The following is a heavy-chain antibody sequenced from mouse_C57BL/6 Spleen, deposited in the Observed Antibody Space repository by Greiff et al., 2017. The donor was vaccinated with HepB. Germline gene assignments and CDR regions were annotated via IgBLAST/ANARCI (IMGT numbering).Heavy chain of an antibody. V-gene: IGHV1-55*01. Sequence: QVQLQQPGAELVKPGASVKMSCKASGYTFTSYWITWVKQRPGQGLEWIGDIYPGSGSTNYNEKFKSKATLTVDTSSSTAYMQLSSLTSEDSAVYYCARRQRGRDWFAYWGQGTLVTVSA. CDR2: IYPGSGST. CDR1: GYTFTSYW. J-gene: IGHJ3*01. D-gene: IGHD4-1*02. CDR3: ARRQRGRDWFAY.